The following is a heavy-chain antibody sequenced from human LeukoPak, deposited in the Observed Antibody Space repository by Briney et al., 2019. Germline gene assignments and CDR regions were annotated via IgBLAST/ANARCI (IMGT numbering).Heavy chain of an antibody. CDR1: GGSISSYY. CDR2: FYYSGST. D-gene: IGHD4-17*01. J-gene: IGHJ3*02. CDR3: ARSLTVTYGAFDI. V-gene: IGHV4-59*01. Sequence: SETLSLTCTVSGGSISSYYWSWIRQPPGKGLEWIGYFYYSGSTNYNPSLKSRVTKSVDTSKNQFSLRLSSVTVADTAVYYCARSLTVTYGAFDIWGQGTMVTVSS.